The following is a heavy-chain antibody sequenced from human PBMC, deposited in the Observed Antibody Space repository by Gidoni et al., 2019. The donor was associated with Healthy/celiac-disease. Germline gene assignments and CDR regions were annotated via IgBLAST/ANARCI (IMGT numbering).Heavy chain of an antibody. D-gene: IGHD3-22*01. J-gene: IGHJ6*02. CDR2: ITSSMRTI. CDR1: GFTFSRYS. CDR3: ARDGRYYDSSGYSYYYYYYGMDV. Sequence: EVQLVQSGGVLVQPGGSLRLSCAASGFTFSRYSMNWVRQAPGKGLEWVSYITSSMRTIYYADSVKGRFTISRDNAKNSLYLQMNSLRDEDTAVYYCARDGRYYDSSGYSYYYYYYGMDVWGQGTTVTVSS. V-gene: IGHV3-48*02.